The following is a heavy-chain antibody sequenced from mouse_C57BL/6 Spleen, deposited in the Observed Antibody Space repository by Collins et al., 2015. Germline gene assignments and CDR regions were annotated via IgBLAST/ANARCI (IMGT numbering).Heavy chain of an antibody. Sequence: QVQLQQPGAELVKPGASVKLSCKASGYTFTSYWMQWLKQRPGQGLEWIGEIDPSDTYTNYNQKFKGKATLTVDTSSSTAYMQLSSLTSEDSAVYYCARKNYYGSSYEFAYWGQGTLVTVSA. V-gene: IGHV1-50*01. CDR2: IDPSDTYT. J-gene: IGHJ3*01. CDR3: ARKNYYGSSYEFAY. D-gene: IGHD1-1*01. CDR1: GYTFTSYW.